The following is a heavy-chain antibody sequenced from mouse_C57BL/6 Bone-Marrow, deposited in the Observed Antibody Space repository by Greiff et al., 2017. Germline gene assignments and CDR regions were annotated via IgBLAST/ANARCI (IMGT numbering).Heavy chain of an antibody. J-gene: IGHJ1*03. CDR1: GYTFTSYW. CDR2: IHPSASDT. D-gene: IGHD2-2*01. CDR3: APVLGLRPCYWYFDF. Sequence: VQLQQPGAELVKPGASVKVSCKASGYTFTSYWMHWVKQRPGQGLEWIGRIHPSASDTNYNQKFKGKATLTVDKSSSTAYMQLSSLTSENSALYSCAPVLGLRPCYWYFDFGGTGTTVTVAS. V-gene: IGHV1-74*01.